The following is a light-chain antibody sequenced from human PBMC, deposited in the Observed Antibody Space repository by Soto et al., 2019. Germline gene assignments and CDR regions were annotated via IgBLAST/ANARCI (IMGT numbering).Light chain of an antibody. J-gene: IGKJ1*01. Sequence: DIQMTQSPSTLSASVGDRVTITCRASQSVNGWLAWYQQKPGKAPKVLIYQVSSLESGVPSSFSGSGSATEFSLTISSLQPDDFAAYYCQEYNSRSRTFGQGTKVEIK. CDR1: QSVNGW. CDR3: QEYNSRSRT. CDR2: QVS. V-gene: IGKV1-5*03.